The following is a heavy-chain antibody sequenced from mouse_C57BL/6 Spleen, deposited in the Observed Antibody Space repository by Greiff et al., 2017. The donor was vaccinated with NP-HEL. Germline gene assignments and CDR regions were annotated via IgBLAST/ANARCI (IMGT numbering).Heavy chain of an antibody. Sequence: EVKLMESGGGLVQPGESLKLSCESNEYEFPSHDMSWVRKTPEKRLELVAALNSDGGSTYYPDTMERRFIISRDNTKKTLYLQMSSLRSEDTALYYCARRGISSYVDWYFDVWGTGTTVTVSS. V-gene: IGHV5-2*01. CDR2: LNSDGGST. J-gene: IGHJ1*03. CDR3: ARRGISSYVDWYFDV. D-gene: IGHD1-1*01. CDR1: EYEFPSHD.